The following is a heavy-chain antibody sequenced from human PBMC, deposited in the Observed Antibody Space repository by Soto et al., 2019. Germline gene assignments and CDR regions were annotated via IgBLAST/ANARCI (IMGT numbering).Heavy chain of an antibody. J-gene: IGHJ5*01. V-gene: IGHV6-1*01. D-gene: IGHD3-22*01. CDR3: ACSDRSGFGFDS. CDR2: TSYRSKWYN. Sequence: SQTLSLTCDISGDSVSSNSAAWNWIRQSPSRGLEWLGRTSYRSKWYNDYAVSVKSRITINPDTSKNQFSLQLNSVTPEDTALYYCACSDRSGFGFDSRGKRSLVTVAS. CDR1: GDSVSSNSAA.